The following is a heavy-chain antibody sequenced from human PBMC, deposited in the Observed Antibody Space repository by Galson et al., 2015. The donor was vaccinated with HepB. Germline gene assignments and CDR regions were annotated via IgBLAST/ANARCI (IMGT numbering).Heavy chain of an antibody. CDR1: GYTFTSYA. CDR3: ARGDSSGGAHAFDI. CDR2: INTNTGNP. D-gene: IGHD6-19*01. Sequence: SVKVSCKASGYTFTSYAMNWVRQAPGQGLEWMGWINTNTGNPTYAQGFTGRFVFSLDTSVSTAYLQISSLKAEDTAVYYCARGDSSGGAHAFDIWGQGTMVTVSS. V-gene: IGHV7-4-1*02. J-gene: IGHJ3*02.